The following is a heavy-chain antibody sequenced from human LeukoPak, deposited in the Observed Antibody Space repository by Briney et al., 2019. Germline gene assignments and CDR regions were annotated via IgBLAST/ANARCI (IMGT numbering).Heavy chain of an antibody. D-gene: IGHD3-9*01. CDR2: IYYSGST. J-gene: IGHJ4*02. CDR3: ARGLTYYDILTGYYMYYFDY. V-gene: IGHV4-30-4*01. CDR1: GGSISSGDYY. Sequence: SQTLSLTCTVSGGSISSGDYYWSWIRQPPGKGLEWIGYIYYSGSTYYHPSLKSRATISVDTSKNQFSLKLSSVTAADTAVYYCARGLTYYDILTGYYMYYFDYWGQGTLVTVSS.